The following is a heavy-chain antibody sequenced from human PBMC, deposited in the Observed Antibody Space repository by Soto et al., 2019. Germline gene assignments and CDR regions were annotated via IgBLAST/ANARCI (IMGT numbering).Heavy chain of an antibody. CDR3: ARDDRLGDSSGYYYGMDV. J-gene: IGHJ6*02. CDR1: GFTFSSYA. V-gene: IGHV3-30-3*01. D-gene: IGHD3-22*01. CDR2: ISYDGSNK. Sequence: GGSLRLSCAASGFTFSSYAMHWVRQAPGKGLEWVAVISYDGSNKYYADSVKGRFTISRDNSKNTLYLQMNSLRAEDTAVYYCARDDRLGDSSGYYYGMDVWGQGTTVTVSS.